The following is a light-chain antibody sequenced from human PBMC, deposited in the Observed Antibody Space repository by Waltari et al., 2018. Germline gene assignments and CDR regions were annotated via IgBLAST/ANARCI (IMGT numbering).Light chain of an antibody. CDR1: QSVLYSSNNKNY. V-gene: IGKV4-1*01. CDR2: WAS. Sequence: DIVMTQSPDSLAVSLGERATINCKSSQSVLYSSNNKNYLAWYQQKPGQPPKLLMYWASTREAGVPDRFSGSGSGTDFTLTISSLQAEDVAVYYCQQYYSTPFTFGGGTKVEIK. CDR3: QQYYSTPFT. J-gene: IGKJ4*01.